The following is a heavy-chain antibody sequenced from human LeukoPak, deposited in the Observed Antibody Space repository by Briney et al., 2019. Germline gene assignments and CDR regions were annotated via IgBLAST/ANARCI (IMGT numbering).Heavy chain of an antibody. Sequence: ASVKVSCKASGYTFTTYDISWVRQAPGQGLEWMGWISTYNGNTNYAQKLQGRVTMTTGTSTSTAYMGLRSLRSDDTAVYYCARGSGRMGRYFDFWGQGTLVTVSS. CDR1: GYTFTTYD. CDR3: ARGSGRMGRYFDF. J-gene: IGHJ4*02. CDR2: ISTYNGNT. V-gene: IGHV1-18*01. D-gene: IGHD6-19*01.